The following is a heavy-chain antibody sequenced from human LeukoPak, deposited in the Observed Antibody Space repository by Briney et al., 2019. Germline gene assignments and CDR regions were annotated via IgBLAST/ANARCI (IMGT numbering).Heavy chain of an antibody. J-gene: IGHJ5*02. CDR2: IRYDGSNK. CDR1: GFTFSSYG. Sequence: GGSLRLSCAASGFTFSSYGMHWVRQAPGKGLEWVSFIRYDGSNKYYADSVKGRFTTSRDNSKNTLYLQMNSLRAEDTAVYYCAAARFDPWGQGTLVTVSS. CDR3: AAARFDP. V-gene: IGHV3-30*02.